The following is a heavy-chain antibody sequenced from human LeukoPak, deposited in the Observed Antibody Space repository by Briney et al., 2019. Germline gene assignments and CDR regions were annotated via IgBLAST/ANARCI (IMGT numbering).Heavy chain of an antibody. Sequence: SETLSLTCTVSAEYIISGGYYCSWIRQHPGNNLEWIGDIYYSGSTYYNPSLKSRLTISLDTSKNQFSLKLTSVTAAGTAVYYTAGACFGGADCPERPGFDNWGQRTLVTVSS. CDR1: AEYIISGGYY. J-gene: IGHJ4*02. D-gene: IGHD3-16*01. CDR3: AGACFGGADCPERPGFDN. CDR2: IYYSGST. V-gene: IGHV4-31*03.